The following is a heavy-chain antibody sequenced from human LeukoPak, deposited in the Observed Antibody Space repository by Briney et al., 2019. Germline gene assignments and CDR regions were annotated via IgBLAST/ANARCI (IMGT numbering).Heavy chain of an antibody. CDR1: GYTLTELS. D-gene: IGHD3-10*01. V-gene: IGHV1-24*01. CDR2: FDPEEGEA. CDR3: ARSYGSGFYYMDV. J-gene: IGHJ6*03. Sequence: ASVKVSCKVSGYTLTELSMHWVRQAPGKGLEWMGGFDPEEGEAIYAQTFQGRVTMTEDTSTDTAYMELSSLRSEDTAVYYCARSYGSGFYYMDVWGKGTTVTISS.